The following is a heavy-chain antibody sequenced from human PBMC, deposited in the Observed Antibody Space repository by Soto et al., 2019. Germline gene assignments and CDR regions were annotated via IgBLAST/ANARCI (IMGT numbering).Heavy chain of an antibody. Sequence: ASVKVSCKASGYTFTSYGISWVRQAPGQGLEWMGWISAYNGNTNYAQKLQGRVAMTTDTSTSTAYMELRSLRSDDTAVYYCARDTYYYDSSGYTPDYWGQGTLVTVS. CDR3: ARDTYYYDSSGYTPDY. D-gene: IGHD3-22*01. J-gene: IGHJ4*02. CDR2: ISAYNGNT. CDR1: GYTFTSYG. V-gene: IGHV1-18*01.